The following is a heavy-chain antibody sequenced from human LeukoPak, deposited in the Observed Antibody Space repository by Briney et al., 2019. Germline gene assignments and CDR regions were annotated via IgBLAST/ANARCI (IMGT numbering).Heavy chain of an antibody. CDR2: ISYDGSNK. V-gene: IGHV3-30*04. Sequence: QPGGSLRLSCAASGFTFGSYAMHWVRQAPGKGLEWVAVISYDGSNKYYADSVKGRFTISRDNSKNTLYLQMNSLRAEDTAVYYCARDITHYGSGPGYWGQGTLVTVSS. CDR1: GFTFGSYA. D-gene: IGHD3-10*01. J-gene: IGHJ4*02. CDR3: ARDITHYGSGPGY.